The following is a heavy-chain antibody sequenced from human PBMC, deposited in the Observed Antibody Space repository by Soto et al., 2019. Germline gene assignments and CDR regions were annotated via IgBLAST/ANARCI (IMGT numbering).Heavy chain of an antibody. Sequence: WGSLRLSCSASGFTFSSYGMHWVRQAPVKGLEWVAVISYNGNDKYHADSVKGRFTVSRDNSKNTLYLQMNSLRPEDTAVYHCAKDGDAAAAGYYFDYWGQGTLVTVSS. CDR2: ISYNGNDK. V-gene: IGHV3-30*18. CDR3: AKDGDAAAAGYYFDY. CDR1: GFTFSSYG. D-gene: IGHD6-13*01. J-gene: IGHJ4*02.